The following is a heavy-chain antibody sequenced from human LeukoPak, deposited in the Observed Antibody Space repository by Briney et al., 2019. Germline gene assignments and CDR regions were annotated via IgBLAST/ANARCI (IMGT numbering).Heavy chain of an antibody. CDR1: GFTFSRYE. J-gene: IGHJ4*02. Sequence: GGSLRLSCAASGFTFSRYEMIWVRQAPGKGLEWVSYISGSGTTIYYADSVKGRFTISRDNAKNSLYLQMNSLRAEDTGVYYCARLRRNSDKSGFYYYYDYWGQGTLVTVSS. CDR3: ARLRRNSDKSGFYYYYDY. CDR2: ISGSGTTI. D-gene: IGHD3-22*01. V-gene: IGHV3-48*03.